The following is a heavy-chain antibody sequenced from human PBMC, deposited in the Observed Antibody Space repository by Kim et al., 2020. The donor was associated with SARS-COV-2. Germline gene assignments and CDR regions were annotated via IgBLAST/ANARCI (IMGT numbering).Heavy chain of an antibody. V-gene: IGHV1-3*01. D-gene: IGHD6-19*01. Sequence: YSQRFQGRVTITRDTSASTAYMELSSLRSEDTAMYYCARDSSTFPYYFDYWGQGTLVTVSS. J-gene: IGHJ4*02. CDR3: ARDSSTFPYYFDY.